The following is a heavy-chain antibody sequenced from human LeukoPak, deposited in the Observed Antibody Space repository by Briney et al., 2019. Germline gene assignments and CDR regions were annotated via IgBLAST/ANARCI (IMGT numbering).Heavy chain of an antibody. CDR3: TRLQIAVAGPNWFDP. D-gene: IGHD6-19*01. Sequence: PGGSLRLSCAASKFTFSSYWMSWVRQAPGKGLEWVANIKQDGSVQVYMDSLKGRFSVSRDNAKNSLYLQMNGLRVEDTAVYYCTRLQIAVAGPNWFDPWGQGTLVTVSS. CDR1: KFTFSSYW. CDR2: IKQDGSVQ. J-gene: IGHJ5*02. V-gene: IGHV3-7*01.